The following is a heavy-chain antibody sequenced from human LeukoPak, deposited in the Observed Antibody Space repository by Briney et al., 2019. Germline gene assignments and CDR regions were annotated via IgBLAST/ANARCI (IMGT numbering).Heavy chain of an antibody. Sequence: ASVKVSCKASGYIFTNYGINWMRQAPGQGLEWMGWISAYNGNTNYAQKFQGRVTMTTDTSTSTAYMELSRLRSDDTAVYYCARGKKTYYYDSSGYFGPLYYYYYMDVWGKGTTVTISS. CDR1: GYIFTNYG. CDR3: ARGKKTYYYDSSGYFGPLYYYYYMDV. CDR2: ISAYNGNT. V-gene: IGHV1-18*01. D-gene: IGHD3-22*01. J-gene: IGHJ6*03.